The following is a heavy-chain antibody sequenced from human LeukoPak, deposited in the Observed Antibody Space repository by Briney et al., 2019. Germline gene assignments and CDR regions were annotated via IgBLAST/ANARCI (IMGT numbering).Heavy chain of an antibody. D-gene: IGHD6-13*01. J-gene: IGHJ4*02. V-gene: IGHV3-15*01. CDR1: GFTFSNAW. Sequence: GGSLRLSCAASGFTFSNAWMSWVRQAPGKGLEWVGRIKSKTDGGTPDYAAPVKGRFTISRDDSKDTLYLQMNSLKTEDTAVYYCTGVSRSSWYDYWGQGTLVTVSS. CDR2: IKSKTDGGTP. CDR3: TGVSRSSWYDY.